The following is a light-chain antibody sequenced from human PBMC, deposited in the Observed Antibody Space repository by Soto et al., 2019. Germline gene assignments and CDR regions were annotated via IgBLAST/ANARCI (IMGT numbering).Light chain of an antibody. Sequence: QSALTQPPSVSGSPGQSVTITWTGTSSDVGSYNRVSWYQQPPGTGPKLMIYEVSNRPGGVPDRFSGSKSDNTASLTISGLQAEDEAYYYCSSFTSSSTLIFGGGTKLTVL. CDR1: SSDVGSYNR. CDR2: EVS. V-gene: IGLV2-18*02. J-gene: IGLJ2*01. CDR3: SSFTSSSTLI.